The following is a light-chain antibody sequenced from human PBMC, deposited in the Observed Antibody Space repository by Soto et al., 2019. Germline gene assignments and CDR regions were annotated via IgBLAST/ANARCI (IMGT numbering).Light chain of an antibody. Sequence: EIVLTQSPGTLSLSPGERATLSCRASQSVSSSYLAWYQQTPGQAPRLLIYGASSRATGIPDRFSGSWSGTDFTLTISRLEPEDFAVYYCHQYGNSHLTFVGGTKVEIK. V-gene: IGKV3-20*01. J-gene: IGKJ4*01. CDR3: HQYGNSHLT. CDR2: GAS. CDR1: QSVSSSY.